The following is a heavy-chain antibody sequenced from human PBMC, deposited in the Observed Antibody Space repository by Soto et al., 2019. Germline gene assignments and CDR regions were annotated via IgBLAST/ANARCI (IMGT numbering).Heavy chain of an antibody. CDR3: VRGPYYYGSTSNYYGMNV. D-gene: IGHD3-10*01. V-gene: IGHV3-30-3*01. Sequence: QVQLVESGGGVVQPGRSLRLSCAAAGFTFSSYAMHWVRQAPGKGLEWVAVISYDGSNKYYAESVKGRFTIDRDNSKNTLYLQMNSLRAEDTAVYYCVRGPYYYGSTSNYYGMNVWGQGTTVTVSS. CDR2: ISYDGSNK. J-gene: IGHJ6*02. CDR1: GFTFSSYA.